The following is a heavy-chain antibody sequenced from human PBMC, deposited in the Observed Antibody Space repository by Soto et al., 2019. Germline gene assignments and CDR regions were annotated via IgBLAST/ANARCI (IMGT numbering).Heavy chain of an antibody. Sequence: VASVKVSCKASGYTFTGCYMHWVRQAPGQGLEWMGWINPNSGGTNYAQKFQGRVTMTRDTSISTAYMELSRLRSDDTAVYYCATRGXYSGYDYTYYYYYGMDVWGRGTTVTVSS. CDR2: INPNSGGT. J-gene: IGHJ6*02. CDR1: GYTFTGCY. V-gene: IGHV1-2*02. D-gene: IGHD5-12*01. CDR3: ATRGXYSGYDYTYYYYYGMDV.